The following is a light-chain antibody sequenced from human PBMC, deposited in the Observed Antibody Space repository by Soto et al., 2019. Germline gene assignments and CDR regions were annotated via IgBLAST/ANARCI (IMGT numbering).Light chain of an antibody. V-gene: IGLV2-8*01. CDR1: SSDIGGYNY. CDR2: DVT. J-gene: IGLJ2*01. CDR3: CSYAADSNVV. Sequence: QSALTQPPSASGSPGQSVTISCTGTSSDIGGYNYVSWYQQHPGKAPKLMIYDVTKRPSGVPDRFSGSKSGNTASLTVSGLQAEDEADYYCCSYAADSNVVFGGGTKVTVL.